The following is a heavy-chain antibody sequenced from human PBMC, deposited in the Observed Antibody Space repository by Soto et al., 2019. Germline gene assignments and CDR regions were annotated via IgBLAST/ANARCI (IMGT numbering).Heavy chain of an antibody. Sequence: QIQLLQSGAEVKKPGASVKVTCKASGYTFRNFGISWVRQAPGQGLEWMGLISAYNAIANYAQKFQGRLTMTADTSTSTAYMELRSLRSDDTAVYYCARENSYFDYWGQGTLVTVSS. CDR1: GYTFRNFG. V-gene: IGHV1-18*01. J-gene: IGHJ4*02. CDR2: ISAYNAIA. CDR3: ARENSYFDY.